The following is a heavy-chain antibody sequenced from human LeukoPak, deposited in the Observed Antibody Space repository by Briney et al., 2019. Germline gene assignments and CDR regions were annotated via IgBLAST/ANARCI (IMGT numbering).Heavy chain of an antibody. D-gene: IGHD5-18*01. J-gene: IGHJ4*02. CDR3: ARLAREYSYVITRPVHFDY. V-gene: IGHV4-39*01. CDR1: GGSISSSSYY. Sequence: SGTLSLTCTVSGGSISSSSYYWGWIRQPPGKGLEWIGSIYYSGSTYYNPSLKSRVTISVDTSKNQFSLKLSSVTAADTAVYYCARLAREYSYVITRPVHFDYWGQGTLVTVSS. CDR2: IYYSGST.